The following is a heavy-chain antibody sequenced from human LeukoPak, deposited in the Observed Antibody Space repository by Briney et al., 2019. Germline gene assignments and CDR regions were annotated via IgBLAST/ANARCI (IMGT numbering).Heavy chain of an antibody. D-gene: IGHD3-10*01. CDR2: IYCSGST. J-gene: IGHJ3*02. CDR1: GGSISSSSYY. V-gene: IGHV4-39*01. CDR3: ARHVEEDYYGSGSSNDAFDI. Sequence: SETLSLTCTVSGGSISSSSYYWGWIRQPPGKGLEWIGSIYCSGSTYYNPSLKSRVTISVDTSKNQFSLKLSSVTAADTAVYYCARHVEEDYYGSGSSNDAFDIWGQGTMVTVSS.